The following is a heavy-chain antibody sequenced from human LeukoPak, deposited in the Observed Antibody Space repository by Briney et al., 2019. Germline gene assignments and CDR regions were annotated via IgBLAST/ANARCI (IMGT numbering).Heavy chain of an antibody. CDR1: GFTFSIYS. CDR3: ARERGYCTDTSCYGFDY. CDR2: ISSDSSSI. V-gene: IGHV3-48*01. Sequence: GGSLRLSCAVSGFTFSIYSMNWVRQAPGKGLEWVSKISSDSSSIYYADSVKGRFTISRDNAKNSLYLQMNNLRAEDTAVYYCARERGYCTDTSCYGFDYWGQGILVTVSS. D-gene: IGHD2-2*01. J-gene: IGHJ4*02.